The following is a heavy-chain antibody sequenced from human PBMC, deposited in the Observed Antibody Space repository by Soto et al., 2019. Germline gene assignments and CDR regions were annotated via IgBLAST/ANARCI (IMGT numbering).Heavy chain of an antibody. V-gene: IGHV4-39*01. CDR2: IYYSGST. CDR1: GGSISSSSYY. CDR3: ARLVRGVTVWFDP. Sequence: SETLSLTCTVSGGSISSSSYYWGWIRQPPGKGLEWIGSIYYSGSTYYNPPLKSRATISVDTSKNQFSLKLSSVTAADTAVYYCARLVRGVTVWFDPWGQGTLVTVSS. J-gene: IGHJ5*02. D-gene: IGHD3-10*01.